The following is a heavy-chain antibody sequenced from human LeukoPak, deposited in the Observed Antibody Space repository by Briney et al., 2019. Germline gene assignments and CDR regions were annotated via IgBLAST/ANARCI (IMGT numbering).Heavy chain of an antibody. V-gene: IGHV3-33*01. CDR1: GFTFSSYG. CDR2: IWYDGSNK. CDR3: ARVGYCSGGSCYGGYY. J-gene: IGHJ4*02. D-gene: IGHD2-15*01. Sequence: GRSLRLSCAASGFTFSSYGMHWVRQAPGKGLEGVAVIWYDGSNKYYADAVKGRFTISRDNSKNTLYLQMNTLRAEDRAVYYCARVGYCSGGSCYGGYYWGQGTLVTVSS.